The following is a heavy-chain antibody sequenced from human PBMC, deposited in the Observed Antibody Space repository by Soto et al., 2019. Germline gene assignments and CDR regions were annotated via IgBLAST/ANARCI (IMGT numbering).Heavy chain of an antibody. CDR3: ARPSQRFGELHFSY. CDR2: FDPEDGET. CDR1: GYTLTELS. Sequence: GASVMVSCKVSGYTLTELSMHWVRQAPVKGLEWRGGFDPEDGETIYAQKFQGRVPMTEDTSTDTAYMELSSLRSEDTAVYYCARPSQRFGELHFSYLAQGTLVTVSS. V-gene: IGHV1-24*01. D-gene: IGHD3-10*01. J-gene: IGHJ4*02.